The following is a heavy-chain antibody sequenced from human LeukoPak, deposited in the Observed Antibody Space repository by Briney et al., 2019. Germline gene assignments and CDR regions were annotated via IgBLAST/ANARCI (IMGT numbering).Heavy chain of an antibody. CDR3: ARHRSCSTNRCYLDY. CDR1: GFTFSSYW. CDR2: INSDGSST. Sequence: GGSLRLSCAASGFTFSSYWMHWVRQAPGKGQVWVSRINSDGSSTSYADSVKGRFTISRDNAKNTLYLQINSLRAEDTAVYYCARHRSCSTNRCYLDYWGQGTLVTVSS. J-gene: IGHJ4*02. D-gene: IGHD2-2*01. V-gene: IGHV3-74*01.